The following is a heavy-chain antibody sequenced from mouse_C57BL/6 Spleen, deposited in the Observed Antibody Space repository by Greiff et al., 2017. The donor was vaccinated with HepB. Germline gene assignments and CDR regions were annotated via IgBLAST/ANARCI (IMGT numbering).Heavy chain of an antibody. CDR1: GFTFTDYY. V-gene: IGHV7-3*01. J-gene: IGHJ2*01. Sequence: VQLKESGGGLVQPGGSLSLSCAASGFTFTDYYMSWVRQPPGKALEWLGFIRNKANGYTTEYSASVKGRFTISRDNSQSILYLQMNALRAEDSATYYCARLNWAFGYWGQGTTLTVSS. CDR3: ARLNWAFGY. CDR2: IRNKANGYTT. D-gene: IGHD4-1*02.